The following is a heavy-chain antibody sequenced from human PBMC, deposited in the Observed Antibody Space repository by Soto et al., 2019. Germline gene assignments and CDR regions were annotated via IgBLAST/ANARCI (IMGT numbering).Heavy chain of an antibody. J-gene: IGHJ6*03. D-gene: IGHD3-10*01. CDR1: GGSISSYY. Sequence: SETLSLTCTVSGGSISSYYWSWIRQPPGKGLEWIGYIYYSGSTNYNPSLKSRVTISVDTSKNQFSLKLSSVTAADTAVYYCARDSGRPLYYMDVWGKGTTVTVSS. CDR2: IYYSGST. V-gene: IGHV4-59*01. CDR3: ARDSGRPLYYMDV.